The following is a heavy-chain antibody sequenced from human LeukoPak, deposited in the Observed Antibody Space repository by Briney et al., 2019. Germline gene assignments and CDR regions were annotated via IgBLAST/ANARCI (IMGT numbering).Heavy chain of an antibody. CDR2: IYTSGST. V-gene: IGHV4-61*02. Sequence: PSETLSLTCTVSGGSISSGSYYWSWVRQPAGKGLEWIGRIYTSGSTNYNPSLKSRVTISVDTSNNQFSLKVSSVTAADTAVYYCARDWDYWGQGTLVTVSS. CDR3: ARDWDY. J-gene: IGHJ4*02. CDR1: GGSISSGSYY.